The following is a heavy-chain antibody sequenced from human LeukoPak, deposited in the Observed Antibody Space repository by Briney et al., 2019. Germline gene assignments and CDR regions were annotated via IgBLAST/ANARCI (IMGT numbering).Heavy chain of an antibody. CDR2: IYYSGST. Sequence: SETLSLTCTVSGGSISSSSYYWSWIRQPPGKGLEWIGYIYYSGSTNYNPSLKSRVTISVDTSKNQFSLKLSSVTAADTAVYYCARGRSPHYFDYWGQGTLVTVSS. CDR1: GGSISSSSYY. CDR3: ARGRSPHYFDY. J-gene: IGHJ4*02. D-gene: IGHD3-10*01. V-gene: IGHV4-61*01.